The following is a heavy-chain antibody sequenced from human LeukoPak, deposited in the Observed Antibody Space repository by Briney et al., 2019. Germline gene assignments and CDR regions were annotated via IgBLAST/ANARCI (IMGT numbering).Heavy chain of an antibody. D-gene: IGHD3-3*01. V-gene: IGHV4-30-4*08. CDR3: ARESVYDFWSGGGFDP. Sequence: SQTLSLTCTVSGGSISTGHYYSSSIPPPPPPPPQRIGYIYYSGSTYYNPSLKSRVTILVDTSKNQFSLKLSSVTAADTAVYYCARESVYDFWSGGGFDPWGQGTLVTVSS. J-gene: IGHJ5*02. CDR1: GGSISTGHYY. CDR2: IYYSGST.